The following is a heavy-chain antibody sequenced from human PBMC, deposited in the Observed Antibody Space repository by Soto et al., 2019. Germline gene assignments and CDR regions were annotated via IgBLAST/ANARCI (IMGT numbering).Heavy chain of an antibody. CDR2: INAGNGNT. J-gene: IGHJ5*02. V-gene: IGHV1-3*01. Sequence: ASVKVSCKXSGYTFTSYAMHWVRQAPGQRLEWMGWINAGNGNTKYSQKFQGRVTITRDTSASTAYMELSSLRSEDTAVYYCARDRRLSWFDPWGQGTLVTVSS. CDR3: ARDRRLSWFDP. D-gene: IGHD6-19*01. CDR1: GYTFTSYA.